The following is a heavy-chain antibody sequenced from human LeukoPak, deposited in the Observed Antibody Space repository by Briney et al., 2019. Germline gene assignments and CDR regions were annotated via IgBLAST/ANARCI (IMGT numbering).Heavy chain of an antibody. CDR3: ARGDYGSKDY. CDR2: ISSSSSYI. J-gene: IGHJ4*02. CDR1: GFTFSSYS. D-gene: IGHD4-17*01. Sequence: GGSLRLSCAASGFTFSSYSMNWVRQAPGKGLEWVSSISSSSSYIYYADSVKGRFTISRDDAKNSLYLQMNSLGAEDTAVYYCARGDYGSKDYWGQGTLVTVSS. V-gene: IGHV3-21*01.